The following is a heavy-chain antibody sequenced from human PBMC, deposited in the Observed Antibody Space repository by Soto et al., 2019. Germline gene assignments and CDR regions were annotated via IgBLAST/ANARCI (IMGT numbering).Heavy chain of an antibody. CDR1: GGSSSSSSYY. D-gene: IGHD6-13*01. J-gene: IGHJ5*02. V-gene: IGHV4-39*01. CDR2: IYYSGST. Sequence: SLTCTVAGGSSSSSSYYRGWIRQPPGKGLEWIGSIYYSGSTYYNPSLKSRVTISVDTSKNQFSLKLSSVTAADTAVYYCARHHSSSWYNLGVTPYNWFDPWGQGTLVTVSS. CDR3: ARHHSSSWYNLGVTPYNWFDP.